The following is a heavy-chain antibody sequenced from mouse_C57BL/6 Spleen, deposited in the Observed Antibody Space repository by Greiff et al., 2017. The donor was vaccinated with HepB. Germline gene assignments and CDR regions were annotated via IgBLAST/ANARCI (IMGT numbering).Heavy chain of an antibody. Sequence: QVQLQQSGAELVKPGASVKISCKASGYAFSSYWMNWVKQRPGKGPEWIGQIYPGDGDTNYNGKFKGKATLTADKSSSTAYMQLSSLTSEDSAVYFCAKGIGTEGYFDYWGQGTTLTVSS. CDR1: GYAFSSYW. D-gene: IGHD4-1*01. CDR2: IYPGDGDT. J-gene: IGHJ2*01. V-gene: IGHV1-80*01. CDR3: AKGIGTEGYFDY.